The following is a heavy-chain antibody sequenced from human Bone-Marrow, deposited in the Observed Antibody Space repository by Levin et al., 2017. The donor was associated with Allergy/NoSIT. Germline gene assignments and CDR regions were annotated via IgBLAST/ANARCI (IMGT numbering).Heavy chain of an antibody. CDR1: GFTFSSYA. D-gene: IGHD6-19*01. J-gene: IGHJ4*02. CDR2: ISGSAGST. Sequence: GESLKISCVASGFTFSSYAMSWVRQAPGKGLEWVSGISGSAGSTYYADSVKGRFTSSRDNSENTLYLQMNSLRAEDTALYYCARGRAVAGTYFDYWGQGTLVTVSS. CDR3: ARGRAVAGTYFDY. V-gene: IGHV3-23*01.